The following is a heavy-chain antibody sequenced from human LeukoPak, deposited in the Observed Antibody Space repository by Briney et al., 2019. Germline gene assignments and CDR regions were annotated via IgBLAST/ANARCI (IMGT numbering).Heavy chain of an antibody. Sequence: GGSLRLSCAASGFTVSSNYMSWVRQAPGKGLEWVSVIYSGGSTYYADSVKGRFTIPRDNSKNTLYLQMNSLRAEDTAVYYCARVKQWLVGNDAFDIWGQGTMVTVSS. V-gene: IGHV3-66*01. CDR3: ARVKQWLVGNDAFDI. J-gene: IGHJ3*02. D-gene: IGHD6-19*01. CDR2: IYSGGST. CDR1: GFTVSSNY.